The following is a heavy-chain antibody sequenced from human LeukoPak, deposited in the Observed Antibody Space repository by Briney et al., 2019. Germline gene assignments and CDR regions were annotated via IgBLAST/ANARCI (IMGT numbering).Heavy chain of an antibody. J-gene: IGHJ4*02. CDR1: GVTFSSYA. CDR2: ISSSSSAI. Sequence: PGGSLRLSCAASGVTFSSYAMNWVRQAPGKGLEWVSYISSSSSAIYYADSVKGRFTISRDNAKNSLYLQMNSLRDGDTAVYYCARDRLGIDYWGQGTLVTVSS. CDR3: ARDRLGIDY. V-gene: IGHV3-48*02. D-gene: IGHD7-27*01.